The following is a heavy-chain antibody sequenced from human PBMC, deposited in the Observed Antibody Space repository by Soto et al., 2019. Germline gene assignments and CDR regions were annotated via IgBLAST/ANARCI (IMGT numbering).Heavy chain of an antibody. CDR1: GGSFSGYY. Sequence: SETLSLTCAVYGGSFSGYYWSWIRQPPGKGLEGIGEINHSGSTNYNRSLKSGVTISVDTSKNQFSLKLSSVTAADTAVYYCARSRPKNYYGSRSYYKRFGGTTPRDNWFDPWGQGTLVTVSS. J-gene: IGHJ5*02. CDR2: INHSGST. CDR3: ARSRPKNYYGSRSYYKRFGGTTPRDNWFDP. D-gene: IGHD3-10*01. V-gene: IGHV4-34*01.